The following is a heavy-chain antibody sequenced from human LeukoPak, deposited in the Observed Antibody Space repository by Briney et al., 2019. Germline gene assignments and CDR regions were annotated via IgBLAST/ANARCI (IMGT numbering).Heavy chain of an antibody. CDR3: ARDRGAEYGSGSYYSFDY. J-gene: IGHJ4*02. CDR2: IYYSGST. V-gene: IGHV4-31*02. CDR1: GFTFSSCA. D-gene: IGHD3-10*01. Sequence: LRLSCAASGFTFSSCAMSWVRQHPGKGLEWIGYIYYSGSTYYNPSLKSRVTISVDTSKNQFSLKLSSVTAADTAVYYCARDRGAEYGSGSYYSFDYWGQGTLVTVSS.